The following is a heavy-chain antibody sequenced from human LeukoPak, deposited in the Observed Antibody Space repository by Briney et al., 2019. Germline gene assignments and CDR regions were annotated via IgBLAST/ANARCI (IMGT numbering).Heavy chain of an antibody. Sequence: GGSLRLSCAAAGFTFSSYTMSWVRQAPGKGLEWVSAISGSGGSTYYADSVKGRFTISRDNSKNTLYLQMNSLRAEDTAVYYCAKNVGWEHPSYFDYWGQGTLVTVSS. J-gene: IGHJ4*02. CDR2: ISGSGGST. V-gene: IGHV3-23*01. CDR1: GFTFSSYT. CDR3: AKNVGWEHPSYFDY. D-gene: IGHD1-26*01.